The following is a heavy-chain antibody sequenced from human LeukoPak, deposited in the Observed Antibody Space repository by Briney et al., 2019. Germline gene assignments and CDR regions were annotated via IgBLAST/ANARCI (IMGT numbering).Heavy chain of an antibody. CDR3: ARVAAVAGNSWFDP. J-gene: IGHJ5*02. Sequence: SVKVSCKASGGTFSSYAISWVRQAPGQGLGWMGGIIPIFGTANYAQKFQGRVTITADESTSTTYMELSSLRSEDTAVYYCARVAAVAGNSWFDPWGQGTLVTVSS. V-gene: IGHV1-69*01. CDR2: IIPIFGTA. D-gene: IGHD6-19*01. CDR1: GGTFSSYA.